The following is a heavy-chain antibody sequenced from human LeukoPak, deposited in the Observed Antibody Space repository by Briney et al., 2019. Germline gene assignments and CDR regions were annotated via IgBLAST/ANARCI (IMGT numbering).Heavy chain of an antibody. CDR3: AKVRARYYYYGMDV. V-gene: IGHV3-30*18. CDR2: ISYDGSNK. CDR1: GFTFSSYG. Sequence: PGGSLRLFCAASGFTFSSYGMHWVRQAPGKGLEWVAVISYDGSNKYYADSVKGRFTISRDNSKNTLCLQMNSLRAEDTAVYYCAKVRARYYYYGMDVWGQGTTVTVSS. J-gene: IGHJ6*02.